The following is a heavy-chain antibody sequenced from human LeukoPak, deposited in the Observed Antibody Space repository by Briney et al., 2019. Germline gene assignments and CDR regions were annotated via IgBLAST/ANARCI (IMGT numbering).Heavy chain of an antibody. V-gene: IGHV3-7*03. J-gene: IGHJ4*02. D-gene: IGHD3-3*01. CDR2: IKLDGSEK. CDR3: ARDQYDTWSRRGNFDS. Sequence: GGSLRLSCVASGFTFGKYWMSWVRQAPGKGLEWVANIKLDGSEKNYVDSVKGRFTISRDNTKNSLYLQMNSLRVEDTAVFYCARDQYDTWSRRGNFDSWGQGPLVIVPS. CDR1: GFTFGKYW.